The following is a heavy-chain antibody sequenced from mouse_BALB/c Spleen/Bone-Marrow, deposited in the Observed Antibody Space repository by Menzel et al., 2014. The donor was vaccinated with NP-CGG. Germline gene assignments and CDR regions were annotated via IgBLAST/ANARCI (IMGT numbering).Heavy chain of an antibody. D-gene: IGHD1-1*01. CDR1: GFDFSRYW. V-gene: IGHV4-1*02. CDR3: SRLYYYGNFAY. Sequence: EVKLMESGGGLVQPGGSLKLSRAASGFDFSRYWMSWVRQAPGKGLEWIGEINPDSSTINYTPSLKDKFIISRDNAKNTLYLQMSKVRSEDTALYYCSRLYYYGNFAYWGQGTLVTVSA. CDR2: INPDSSTI. J-gene: IGHJ3*01.